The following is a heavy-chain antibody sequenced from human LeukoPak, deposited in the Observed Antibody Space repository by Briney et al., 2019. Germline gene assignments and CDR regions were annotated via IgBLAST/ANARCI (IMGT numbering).Heavy chain of an antibody. CDR2: IYYRGTA. V-gene: IGHV4-39*07. Sequence: PSETLSLTCTVSGGSISTTTYYWVRIRQPPGKGLDWIGSIYYRGTAYYNPSLKSRVTISVDTSKNQFSLKLSSVTAADTAVYYCARGSDYDILTGIYYMDVWGKGTTVTVSS. J-gene: IGHJ6*03. D-gene: IGHD3-9*01. CDR1: GGSISTTTYY. CDR3: ARGSDYDILTGIYYMDV.